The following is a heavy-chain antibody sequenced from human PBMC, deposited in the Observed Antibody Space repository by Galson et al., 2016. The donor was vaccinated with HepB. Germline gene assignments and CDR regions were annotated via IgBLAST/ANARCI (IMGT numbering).Heavy chain of an antibody. CDR3: TRDLRGSGEFP. CDR1: GVSIRSGGYH. CDR2: ISYTGST. D-gene: IGHD3-10*01. V-gene: IGHV4-31*03. Sequence: TLSLTCTVSGVSIRSGGYHWSWIRQHPGKGLEWIGYISYTGSTYYNPSLESRFTISADTSKNQFSLRLSSVTAADTAVYYCTRDLRGSGEFPWGQGILVTVSS. J-gene: IGHJ5*02.